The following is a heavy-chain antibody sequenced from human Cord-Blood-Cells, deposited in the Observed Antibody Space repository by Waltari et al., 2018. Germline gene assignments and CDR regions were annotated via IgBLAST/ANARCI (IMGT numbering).Heavy chain of an antibody. D-gene: IGHD3-22*01. CDR1: GYTFPAYY. CDR3: ARGTYYYDRSGYYSGYFQH. J-gene: IGHJ1*01. V-gene: IGHV1-2*02. Sequence: QVQLVQSGAEVKKPGASVKVSCKASGYTFPAYYMHRVRQAPGHGLECMGWINPNSGGTNYAQKFQGRVTMTSETSISTAYMELSRLRSDDTAVYYCARGTYYYDRSGYYSGYFQHWGQGTLVTVSS. CDR2: INPNSGGT.